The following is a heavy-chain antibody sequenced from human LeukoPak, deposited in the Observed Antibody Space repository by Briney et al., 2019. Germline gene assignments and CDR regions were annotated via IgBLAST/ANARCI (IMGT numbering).Heavy chain of an antibody. CDR3: ARDRRICSSTSCPTYYYYYYMDV. CDR2: IYTSGST. J-gene: IGHJ6*03. CDR1: GGSISSYY. Sequence: SETLSLTCTVSGGSISSYYWSWIRQPAGKGLEWIGRIYTSGSTNYNPSLKSRVTISVDTSKNQFSLKLSSVTAADTAVYYCARDRRICSSTSCPTYYYYYYMDVWGKGTTVTVSS. V-gene: IGHV4-4*07. D-gene: IGHD2-2*01.